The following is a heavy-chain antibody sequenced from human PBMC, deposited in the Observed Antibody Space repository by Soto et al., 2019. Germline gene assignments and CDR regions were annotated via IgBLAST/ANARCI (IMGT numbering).Heavy chain of an antibody. CDR2: ISYDGSNK. Sequence: LRLSCAASGFTFSSYGMHWVRQAPGKGLEWVAVISYDGSNKYYADSVKGRFTTSRDNSKNTLYLQMNSLRAEDTAVYYCAKEDGSGWSDYWGQGTLVTVSS. CDR3: AKEDGSGWSDY. CDR1: GFTFSSYG. J-gene: IGHJ4*02. D-gene: IGHD6-19*01. V-gene: IGHV3-30*18.